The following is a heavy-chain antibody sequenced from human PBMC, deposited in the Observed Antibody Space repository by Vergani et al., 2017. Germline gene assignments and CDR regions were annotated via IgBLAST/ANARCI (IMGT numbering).Heavy chain of an antibody. Sequence: QVQLQESGPGLVKPSETLSLTCTVSGGSVSDGNYYWSWIRQPPGKGLEWLGRIYTSGSTNYNPALKRRVTMSVETSKNQFSLKLSSVTAADTAVYYCAREEELNSSSSEFYYYYGMDVWGQGTTVTVSS. CDR2: IYTSGST. V-gene: IGHV4-61*01. J-gene: IGHJ6*02. CDR1: GGSVSDGNYY. CDR3: AREEELNSSSSEFYYYYGMDV. D-gene: IGHD6-6*01.